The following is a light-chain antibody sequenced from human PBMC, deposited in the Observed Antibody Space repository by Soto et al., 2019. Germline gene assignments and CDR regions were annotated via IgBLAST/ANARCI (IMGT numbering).Light chain of an antibody. Sequence: QSALTQPPSASGSPGQSVTISCTGTSSDVGGYNYVSWYQQHPGKAPKLMIYEVIKRPSGVPDRFSGSKSGNTASLTVSGLQAEDEADYYCSSYAGSKNLGVFGGGTKLIVL. V-gene: IGLV2-8*01. CDR1: SSDVGGYNY. CDR3: SSYAGSKNLGV. J-gene: IGLJ2*01. CDR2: EVI.